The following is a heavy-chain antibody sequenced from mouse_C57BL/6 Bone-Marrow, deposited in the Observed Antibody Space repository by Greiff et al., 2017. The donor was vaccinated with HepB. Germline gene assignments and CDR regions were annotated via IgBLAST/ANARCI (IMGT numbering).Heavy chain of an antibody. CDR3: ALKKIYYDYGFAY. Sequence: VQVVESGAELARPGASVKLSCKASGYTFTSYGISWVKQRTGQGLEWIGEIYPRSGNTYYNEKFKGKATLTADKSSSTAYMELRSLTSEDSAVYFCALKKIYYDYGFAYWGQGTLVTVSA. D-gene: IGHD2-4*01. V-gene: IGHV1-81*01. J-gene: IGHJ3*01. CDR2: IYPRSGNT. CDR1: GYTFTSYG.